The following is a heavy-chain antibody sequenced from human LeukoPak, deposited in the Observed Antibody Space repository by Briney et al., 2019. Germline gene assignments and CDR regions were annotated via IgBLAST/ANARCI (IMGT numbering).Heavy chain of an antibody. V-gene: IGHV4-59*01. J-gene: IGHJ4*02. CDR2: IHYSGTN. CDR1: GGSISSYY. D-gene: IGHD3-3*01. CDR3: ATILGMANPIDY. Sequence: SQTLSLTCTVSGGSISSYYWNWIRQPPGRGLEWIGYIHYSGTNYYNPSLKSRVTISVDTSKSQFSLRLSSVTAADTAVYYCATILGMANPIDYWGQGTLVTVSS.